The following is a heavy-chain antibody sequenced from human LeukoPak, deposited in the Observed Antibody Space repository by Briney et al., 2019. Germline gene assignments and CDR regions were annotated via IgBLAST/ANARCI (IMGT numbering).Heavy chain of an antibody. CDR2: INHSGST. V-gene: IGHV4-34*01. D-gene: IGHD4-11*01. CDR3: ASWTTVRGEDYYYYMDV. Sequence: SETLSLTCAVYGGSFSGYYWSWIRQPPGKGLEWIGEINHSGSTNYNPSLKSRVTISVDTSKNQFSLKLSSVTAADTAVYYCASWTTVRGEDYYYYMDVWGKGTTVTVSS. J-gene: IGHJ6*03. CDR1: GGSFSGYY.